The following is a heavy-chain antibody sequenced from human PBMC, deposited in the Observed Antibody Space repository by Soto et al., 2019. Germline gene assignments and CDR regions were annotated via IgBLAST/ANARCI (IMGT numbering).Heavy chain of an antibody. Sequence: EVQLVESGGGLVQPGGSLRLSCAASGVTFSNYHMNWVRQAPGKGLEWISYISSGSTTIYYADSVKGRFTISSDNAKTSLSLRLTSLRVEATVMYLCAMTEVDGGTSAGFGPWGQGTVVTGS. CDR1: GVTFSNYH. D-gene: IGHD2-21*02. CDR2: ISSGSTTI. CDR3: AMTEVDGGTSAGFGP. J-gene: IGHJ5*02. V-gene: IGHV3-48*01.